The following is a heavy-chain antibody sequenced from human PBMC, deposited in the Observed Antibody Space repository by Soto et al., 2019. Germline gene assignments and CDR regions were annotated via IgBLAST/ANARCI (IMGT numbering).Heavy chain of an antibody. D-gene: IGHD3-10*01. CDR1: GFTFTSSA. J-gene: IGHJ6*02. CDR2: IVVGSGNT. V-gene: IGHV1-58*01. Sequence: RASVKVSCKASGFTFTSSAVQWVRQARGQRLEWIGWIVVGSGNTNYAQKFQERVTITRDMSTSTAYMELSSLRSEDTAVYYCAAESMVRGEGYYYGMDVWGQGTTVTVYS. CDR3: AAESMVRGEGYYYGMDV.